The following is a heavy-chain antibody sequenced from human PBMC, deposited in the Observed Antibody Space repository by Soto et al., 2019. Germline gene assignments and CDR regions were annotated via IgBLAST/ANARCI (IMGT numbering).Heavy chain of an antibody. V-gene: IGHV1-2*04. CDR1: GYTFTGYY. J-gene: IGHJ4*02. D-gene: IGHD2-8*01. CDR2: INPNSGGT. CDR3: ARSYIYCTNGVCFLDY. Sequence: ASVKVSCKASGYTFTGYYMHWVRQAPGQGLEWMGWINPNSGGTNYAQKFQGWVTMTRDTSISTAYMELSRLRSDDTAVYYCARSYIYCTNGVCFLDYWCQGKLVNVS.